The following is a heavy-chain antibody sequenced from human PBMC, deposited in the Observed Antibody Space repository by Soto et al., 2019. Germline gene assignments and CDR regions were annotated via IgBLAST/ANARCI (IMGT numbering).Heavy chain of an antibody. V-gene: IGHV1-69*12. CDR3: ARNFGVVKVHYYYGMDV. CDR1: GGTFSSYA. J-gene: IGHJ6*02. CDR2: IIPIFGTA. Sequence: QVQLVQSGAEVTKPGSSVKVSCKASGGTFSSYAISWVRQAPGQGLEWMGGIIPIFGTANYAQKFQGRVTITADESTSTAYMELSSLRSEDTAVYYCARNFGVVKVHYYYGMDVWGQGTTVTVSS. D-gene: IGHD3-3*01.